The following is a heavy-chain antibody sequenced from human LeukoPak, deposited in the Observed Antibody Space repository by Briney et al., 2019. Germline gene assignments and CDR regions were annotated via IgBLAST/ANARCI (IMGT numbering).Heavy chain of an antibody. CDR3: ANTRYYDILNGHISQFDP. V-gene: IGHV3-23*01. CDR1: VFTFSTYA. D-gene: IGHD3-9*01. CDR2: IIGNGGST. J-gene: IGHJ5*02. Sequence: GVSLRLACSPSVFTFSTYAISWGPQSPGKGLECVSAIIGNGGSTYYADSVKGRFTIYRENSNNTLYLKMNSLRAEDTDVYYCANTRYYDILNGHISQFDPWGQGTLVTVSS.